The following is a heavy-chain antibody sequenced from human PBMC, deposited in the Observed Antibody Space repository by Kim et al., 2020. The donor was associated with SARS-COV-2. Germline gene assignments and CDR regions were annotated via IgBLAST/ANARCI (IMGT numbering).Heavy chain of an antibody. J-gene: IGHJ3*02. Sequence: SETLSLTCTVSGGSISSYYWSWIRQPPGKGLEWIGYIYYSGSTNYNPSLKSRVTISVDTSKNQFSLKLSSVTAADTAVYYCAIAKWELRGNGAFDIWGQG. V-gene: IGHV4-59*13. CDR1: GGSISSYY. CDR2: IYYSGST. CDR3: AIAKWELRGNGAFDI. D-gene: IGHD1-26*01.